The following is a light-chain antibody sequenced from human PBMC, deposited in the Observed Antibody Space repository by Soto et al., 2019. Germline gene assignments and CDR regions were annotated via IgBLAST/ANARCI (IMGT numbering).Light chain of an antibody. CDR3: CSYAGPLTLL. CDR2: EVA. V-gene: IGLV2-23*02. J-gene: IGLJ2*01. Sequence: QSALTQPASVSGSPGHSITVSCTGTNGDIGSYDIVSWYQQLPGKAPKLIIYEVAKRPSGVSYRFSGSKSGNTASLTISGLQAEDEADYFCCSYAGPLTLLFGGGTKLTVL. CDR1: NGDIGSYDI.